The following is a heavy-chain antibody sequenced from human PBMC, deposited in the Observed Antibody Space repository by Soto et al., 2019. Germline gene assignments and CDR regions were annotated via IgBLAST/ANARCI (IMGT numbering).Heavy chain of an antibody. V-gene: IGHV1-69*12. Sequence: QVQLVQSGAEVKKPGSSVKVSCKASGGTFSSYAISWVRQAPGQGLEWMGGIIPIFGTANYAQKFQGRVTITADESTSTAYMELSSLRSEDTAVYYCARGYSSSWYHEGDDYGMDVWGQGTTVTVSS. CDR3: ARGYSSSWYHEGDDYGMDV. CDR2: IIPIFGTA. CDR1: GGTFSSYA. J-gene: IGHJ6*02. D-gene: IGHD6-13*01.